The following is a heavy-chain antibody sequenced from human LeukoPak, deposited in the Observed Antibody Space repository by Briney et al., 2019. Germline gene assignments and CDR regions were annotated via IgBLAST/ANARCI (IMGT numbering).Heavy chain of an antibody. Sequence: GGTLRLSCAASGFTFSSFGMNWVRQAPGKGLEWVSAINDDTPYYTDSVKGRFTVSRDNSKDTLYLHLNSLRAEDTAIYYCAKEHDLWHEEGNWFDTWGQGVLVTVSS. CDR2: INDDTP. CDR1: GFTFSSFG. D-gene: IGHD3-3*01. V-gene: IGHV3-23*01. J-gene: IGHJ5*02. CDR3: AKEHDLWHEEGNWFDT.